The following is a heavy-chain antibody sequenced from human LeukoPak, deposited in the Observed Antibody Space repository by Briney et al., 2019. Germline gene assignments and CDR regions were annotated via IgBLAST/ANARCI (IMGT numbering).Heavy chain of an antibody. CDR3: ARDHVWAFDV. CDR2: ISHSDNTI. J-gene: IGHJ3*01. Sequence: PGGSLRLSCAAWGYTFSTYTIHGLRQSPGKGLEWVSYISHSDNTIYYADSVKGRFTISRENAKNSLYLQMNSLRDEDTAVYYCARDHVWAFDVWGQGTMVTVSS. D-gene: IGHD3-16*01. V-gene: IGHV3-48*02. CDR1: GYTFSTYT.